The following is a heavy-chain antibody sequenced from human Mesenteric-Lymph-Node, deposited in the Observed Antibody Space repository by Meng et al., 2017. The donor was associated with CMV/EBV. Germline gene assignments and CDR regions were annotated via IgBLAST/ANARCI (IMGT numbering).Heavy chain of an antibody. J-gene: IGHJ6*02. D-gene: IGHD3-3*01. CDR3: ARSFWSGYPWYYYYGMDV. Sequence: ASVKVSCKASGYTFTTYDINWVRQATGQGPEWMGWISLNSGVTNSAQKFQGRVTITRNTSISTAYMELSSLRSEDTAVYYCARSFWSGYPWYYYYGMDVWGQGTTVTVSS. CDR2: ISLNSGVT. V-gene: IGHV1-8*01. CDR1: GYTFTTYD.